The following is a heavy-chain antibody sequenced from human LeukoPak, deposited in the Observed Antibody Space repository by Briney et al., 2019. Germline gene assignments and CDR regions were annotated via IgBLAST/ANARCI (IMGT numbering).Heavy chain of an antibody. CDR1: GYSFTSYW. CDR2: IYPGDSDT. Sequence: GESLKISCKGSGYSFTSYWVGWVRQMPGKGLEWMGIIYPGDSDTRYSPSFQGQVTISADKSISTAYLQWSSLSDTDTAVYYCAREAVAGTGIDYWGQGTLVTVSS. CDR3: AREAVAGTGIDY. J-gene: IGHJ4*02. D-gene: IGHD6-19*01. V-gene: IGHV5-51*01.